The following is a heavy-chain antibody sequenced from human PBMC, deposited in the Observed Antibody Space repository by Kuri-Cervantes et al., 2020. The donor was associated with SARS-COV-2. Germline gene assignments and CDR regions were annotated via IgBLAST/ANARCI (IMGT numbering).Heavy chain of an antibody. Sequence: GGSLRLSCAVSGFTFSDYSMHWVRQGPGRGLVWVSRIKSDGSSTSYADSVGGRFTISRDNAKNTLYLQMNSLRAEDTAVYYCARAVSGGNSHYDFWGQGALVTVSS. J-gene: IGHJ4*02. D-gene: IGHD4-23*01. V-gene: IGHV3-74*01. CDR3: ARAVSGGNSHYDF. CDR1: GFTFSDYS. CDR2: IKSDGSST.